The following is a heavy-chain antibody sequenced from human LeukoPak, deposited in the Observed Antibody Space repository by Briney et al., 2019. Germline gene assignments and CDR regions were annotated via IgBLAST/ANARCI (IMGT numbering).Heavy chain of an antibody. Sequence: GGSLRLSCAASGFTFSDYYMSWIRQAPGKGLEWVSYISSSGSTIYYADSVKGRFTISRDNAKNSLYLQMNSLRAEDTAVYYCASMTYYSTPPDYWGQGTLVTVSS. D-gene: IGHD3-10*01. V-gene: IGHV3-11*04. J-gene: IGHJ4*02. CDR1: GFTFSDYY. CDR3: ASMTYYSTPPDY. CDR2: ISSSGSTI.